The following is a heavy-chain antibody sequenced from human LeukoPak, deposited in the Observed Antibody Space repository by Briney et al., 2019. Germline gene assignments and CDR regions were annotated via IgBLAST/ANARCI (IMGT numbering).Heavy chain of an antibody. Sequence: SETLSLTCAVYGGSFSGYYWSWIRQPPGKGLEWIGEINHSGSTNCNPSLKSRVTISVDTSKNQFSLKLSSVTAADTAVYYCARDKDDRRFGVWGQGTTVTVSS. V-gene: IGHV4-34*01. J-gene: IGHJ6*02. CDR3: ARDKDDRRFGV. D-gene: IGHD3-3*01. CDR1: GGSFSGYY. CDR2: INHSGST.